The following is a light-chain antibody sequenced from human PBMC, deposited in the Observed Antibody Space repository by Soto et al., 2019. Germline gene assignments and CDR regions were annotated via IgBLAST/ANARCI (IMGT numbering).Light chain of an antibody. J-gene: IGKJ4*01. CDR1: QDISNY. V-gene: IGKV1-33*01. CDR2: DAS. Sequence: DIRMTPTTSSLSASVGDRVTITCQASQDISNYLNWYQQKPGKAPKLLIYDASNLETGVPSRFSGSGSGTDFTFTISSLQPEDIATYYCQQYDNLPLTFGGGTKVDIK. CDR3: QQYDNLPLT.